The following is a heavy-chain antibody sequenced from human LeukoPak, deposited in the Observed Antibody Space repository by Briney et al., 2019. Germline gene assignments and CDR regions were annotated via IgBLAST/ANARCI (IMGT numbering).Heavy chain of an antibody. CDR1: GGSISSSSYY. Sequence: SETLSLTCTVSGGSISSSSYYWGWIRQPPGKGLEWIGNIYYSAHTYYNPSLKSRVTISVDRSKNQFSLKLTSVTAADTAVYYCARLRTIEGAAPHFDDWGQGTLVTVSS. D-gene: IGHD6-19*01. J-gene: IGHJ4*02. CDR2: IYYSAHT. CDR3: ARLRTIEGAAPHFDD. V-gene: IGHV4-39*07.